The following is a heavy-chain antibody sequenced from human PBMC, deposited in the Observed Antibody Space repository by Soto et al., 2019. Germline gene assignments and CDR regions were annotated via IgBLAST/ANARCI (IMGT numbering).Heavy chain of an antibody. CDR3: ARRRGDTFDI. J-gene: IGHJ3*02. D-gene: IGHD3-10*01. CDR1: AFTFSSYT. Sequence: EVQLVESGGGLVKPGGSLRLSCATSAFTFSSYTMNWVRQAPGKGLEWVSSISSSSTYIYYADSVKGRFTISRDNAKNSLYLQMNSLRAEDTAVYYCARRRGDTFDIWGQGTMVTVSS. V-gene: IGHV3-21*01. CDR2: ISSSSTYI.